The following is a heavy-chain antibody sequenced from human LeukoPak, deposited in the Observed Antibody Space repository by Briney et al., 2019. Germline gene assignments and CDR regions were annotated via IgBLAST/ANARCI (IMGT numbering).Heavy chain of an antibody. D-gene: IGHD3-16*01. Sequence: GGSLRLSCTASGFIFTTYGMHWVRQAPGKGLEWVAAILDDGRHKDHAASVRGRFTVSRDNSKNTLYLQMNSLRSEDTAVYYCARGPWGSLWGQGTLVTVSS. CDR2: ILDDGRHK. CDR3: ARGPWGSL. CDR1: GFIFTTYG. J-gene: IGHJ4*02. V-gene: IGHV3-30*03.